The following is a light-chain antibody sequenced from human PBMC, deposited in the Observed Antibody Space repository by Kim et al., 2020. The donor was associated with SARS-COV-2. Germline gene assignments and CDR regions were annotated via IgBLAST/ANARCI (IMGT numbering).Light chain of an antibody. V-gene: IGKV3-11*01. Sequence: EIVLTQSPATLSLSPGERATLSCRASQSVSSYLAWYQQKPGQAPRLLVYDTSNRATGIPARFSGSRSGTDFTLTISSLEPEDFAVYYCQQRNSWPPTFGQGTRLEIK. J-gene: IGKJ5*01. CDR2: DTS. CDR3: QQRNSWPPT. CDR1: QSVSSY.